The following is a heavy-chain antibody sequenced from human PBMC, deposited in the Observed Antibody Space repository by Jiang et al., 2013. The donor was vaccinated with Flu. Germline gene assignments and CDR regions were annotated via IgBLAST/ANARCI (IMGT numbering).Heavy chain of an antibody. CDR2: INTNTGNP. D-gene: IGHD3-9*01. CDR1: GYTFTSYA. J-gene: IGHJ4*02. Sequence: QSGSELKKPGASVKVSCKASGYTFTSYAMNWVRQAPGQGLEWMGWINTNTGNPTYAQGFTGRFVFSLDTSVSTAYLQISSLKAEDTAVYYCARSYYDILTGYYSERGIDYWGQGTLVTVSS. CDR3: ARSYYDILTGYYSERGIDY. V-gene: IGHV7-4-1*02.